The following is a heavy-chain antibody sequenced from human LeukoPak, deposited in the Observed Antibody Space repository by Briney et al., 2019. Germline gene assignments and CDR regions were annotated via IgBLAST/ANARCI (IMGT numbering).Heavy chain of an antibody. V-gene: IGHV3-33*01. D-gene: IGHD3-10*01. CDR1: GFTFSSYG. J-gene: IGHJ4*02. CDR3: PTHGSGNSYKNFDY. Sequence: GGSLRLSCAASGFTFSSYGMHWVRQAPGKGLEWVAVIWYDGSNKYYADSVKGRFTISRDNSKNTLYLQMNSLRAEDTAVYYRPTHGSGNSYKNFDYWGQGTLVTVSS. CDR2: IWYDGSNK.